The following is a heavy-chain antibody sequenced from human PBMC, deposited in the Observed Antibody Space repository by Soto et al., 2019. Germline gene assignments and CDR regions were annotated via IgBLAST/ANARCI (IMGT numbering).Heavy chain of an antibody. CDR3: PRGYDFWSGYYYPYGMDV. Sequence: SLRLSCAASGFIFSSYAMHWVRQAPGKGLEWVAVISFDGSYKYYADSVKGRFTISRDNSKNTLCLQMNSLRAEDTAVYYCPRGYDFWSGYYYPYGMDVWGQGTTVTVS. J-gene: IGHJ6*02. D-gene: IGHD3-3*01. CDR2: ISFDGSYK. V-gene: IGHV3-30-3*01. CDR1: GFIFSSYA.